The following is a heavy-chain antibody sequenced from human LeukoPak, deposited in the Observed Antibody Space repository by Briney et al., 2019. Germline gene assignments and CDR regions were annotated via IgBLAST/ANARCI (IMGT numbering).Heavy chain of an antibody. CDR2: ISAYNGNT. Sequence: ASVKVSCKASGYTFTSYGISWVRQAPGQGLERMGWISAYNGNTNYAQKLQGRVTMTTDTSTSTAYMELRSLRSDDTAVYYCARDVGDGRLYDAFDIWGQGTMVTVSS. J-gene: IGHJ3*02. CDR3: ARDVGDGRLYDAFDI. CDR1: GYTFTSYG. D-gene: IGHD4-17*01. V-gene: IGHV1-18*04.